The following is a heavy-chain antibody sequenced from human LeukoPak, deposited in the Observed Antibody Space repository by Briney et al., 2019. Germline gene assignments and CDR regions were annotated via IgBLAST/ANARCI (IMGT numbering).Heavy chain of an antibody. CDR1: GGSISSYY. CDR2: IYYSGST. D-gene: IGHD3-16*02. J-gene: IGHJ6*02. CDR3: ARGLRYDYVWGSYRYSPYGMDV. Sequence: PSETLSLTCTVSGGSISSYYWSWIRQPPGKGLEWIGYIYYSGSTNYNPSLKSRVTISVDTPKNQFSLKLSSVTAADTAVYYCARGLRYDYVWGSYRYSPYGMDVWGQGTTVTVSS. V-gene: IGHV4-59*01.